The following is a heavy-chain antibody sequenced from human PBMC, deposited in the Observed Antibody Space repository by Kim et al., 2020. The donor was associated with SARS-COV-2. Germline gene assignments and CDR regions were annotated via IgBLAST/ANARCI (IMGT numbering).Heavy chain of an antibody. CDR3: AREITMVRGVTSPGSGMDV. J-gene: IGHJ6*02. V-gene: IGHV1-69*04. D-gene: IGHD3-10*01. Sequence: SVKVSCKASGGTFSSYAISWVRQAPGQGLEWMGSIIPILGIANYAQKFQGRVTITADKSTSTAYMELSSLRSEDTAVYYCAREITMVRGVTSPGSGMDVWGQGTTVTVSS. CDR1: GGTFSSYA. CDR2: IIPILGIA.